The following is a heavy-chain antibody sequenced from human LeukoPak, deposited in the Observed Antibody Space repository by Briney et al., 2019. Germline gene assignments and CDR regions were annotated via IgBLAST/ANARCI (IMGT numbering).Heavy chain of an antibody. D-gene: IGHD3-10*01. Sequence: GGSLRLSCAASGFTFSGSAMHWVRQASGKGLEWVGRIRGKANSYATAYAASVKGRFTISRDDSKNTAYLQMNSLKTEDTAVYYCTRPWFGENCYYYGMDVWGQGTTVTVSS. CDR2: IRGKANSYAT. V-gene: IGHV3-73*01. CDR3: TRPWFGENCYYYGMDV. J-gene: IGHJ6*02. CDR1: GFTFSGSA.